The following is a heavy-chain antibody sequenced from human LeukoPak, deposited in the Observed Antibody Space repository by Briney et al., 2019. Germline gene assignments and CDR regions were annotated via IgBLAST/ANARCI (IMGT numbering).Heavy chain of an antibody. D-gene: IGHD3-10*01. Sequence: PGRSLRLSCAASGFTFDDYAMHWVRQAPGKGLEWVSGISWNSGSIGYADSVKGRFTISRDNAKNSLYLQMNSLRAEDTAVYYCAKDALWFGEGYFDYWGQGTLVTVSS. CDR1: GFTFDDYA. CDR2: ISWNSGSI. CDR3: AKDALWFGEGYFDY. V-gene: IGHV3-9*01. J-gene: IGHJ4*02.